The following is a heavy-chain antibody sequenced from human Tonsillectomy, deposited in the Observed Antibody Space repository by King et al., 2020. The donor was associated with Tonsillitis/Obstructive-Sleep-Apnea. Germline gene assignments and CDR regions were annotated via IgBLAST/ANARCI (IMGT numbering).Heavy chain of an antibody. Sequence: VQLVESGGDLVQPGGSLRLPCTASGFSVGSNYMTWVRQAPGKGVESVAEIYSHGNTFYADSVRGRFTISRHISENTLFLHMKSLRIQDTAVYYCTRGALLMGGQGTLVTVSS. J-gene: IGHJ4*02. CDR2: IYSHGNT. CDR1: GFSVGSNY. V-gene: IGHV3-53*04. CDR3: TRGALLM.